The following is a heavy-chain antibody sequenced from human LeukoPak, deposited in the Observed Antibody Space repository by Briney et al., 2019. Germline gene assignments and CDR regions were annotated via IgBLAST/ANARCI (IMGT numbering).Heavy chain of an antibody. J-gene: IGHJ4*02. CDR3: ARVNRFPLLDDY. CDR2: IYYSGST. D-gene: IGHD3-3*01. CDR1: GGSISSGDYY. Sequence: SSETLSLTCTVSGGSISSGDYYWSWIRQPPGKGLEWIGYIYYSGSTYYNPSLKSRVTISVDTSKNQFSLKLSSVTAADTAVYYCARVNRFPLLDDYWGQGTLVTVSS. V-gene: IGHV4-30-4*01.